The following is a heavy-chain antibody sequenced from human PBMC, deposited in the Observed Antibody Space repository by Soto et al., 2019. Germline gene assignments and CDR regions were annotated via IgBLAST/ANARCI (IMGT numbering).Heavy chain of an antibody. V-gene: IGHV3-30-3*01. CDR1: GFTFNIYA. Sequence: PVGSLRLSCAASGFTFNIYALHWVRQAPGKGLEWVAVISFDGTKEYYSDSVKGRFTISRDNLKNTLYLQMNNLRVEDAALYFCAREDDYGYRYINYGLDVWGQGTTVPSP. CDR2: ISFDGTKE. D-gene: IGHD4-17*01. CDR3: AREDDYGYRYINYGLDV. J-gene: IGHJ6*02.